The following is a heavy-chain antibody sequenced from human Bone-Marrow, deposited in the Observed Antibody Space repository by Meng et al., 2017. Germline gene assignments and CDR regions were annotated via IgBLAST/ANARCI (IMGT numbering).Heavy chain of an antibody. Sequence: SETLSLTCTVSGGSISSYYWSWIRQPPGKGLEWIGYIYYSVSTNYNPSLKSRVNISVDTSKNQFSLKMSYVTAADKAVYYGERVESSGEGVDYWGQGTLVTVSS. D-gene: IGHD7-27*01. CDR2: IYYSVST. J-gene: IGHJ4*02. CDR3: ERVESSGEGVDY. V-gene: IGHV4-59*01. CDR1: GGSISSYY.